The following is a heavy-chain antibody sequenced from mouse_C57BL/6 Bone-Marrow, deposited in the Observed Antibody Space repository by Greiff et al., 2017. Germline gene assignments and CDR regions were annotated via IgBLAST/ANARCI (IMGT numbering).Heavy chain of an antibody. CDR2: IHPNSGST. CDR3: TREGIYYDYDGGGPAWFAY. Sequence: QVQLQQPGAELVKPGASVKLSCKASGYTFTSYWMHWVKQRPGQGLEWIGMIHPNSGSTNYNEKFKSKATLTADKYSSTAYMERRSLTSEDSAVYYCTREGIYYDYDGGGPAWFAYWGQGTLVTVSA. D-gene: IGHD2-4*01. CDR1: GYTFTSYW. J-gene: IGHJ3*01. V-gene: IGHV1-64*01.